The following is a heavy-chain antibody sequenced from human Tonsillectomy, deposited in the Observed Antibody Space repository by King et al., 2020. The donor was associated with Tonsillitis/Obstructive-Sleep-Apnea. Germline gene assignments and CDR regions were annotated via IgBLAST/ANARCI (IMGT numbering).Heavy chain of an antibody. CDR1: GFSLSNSGVG. J-gene: IGHJ5*02. CDR2: IYWDDDK. CDR3: THSANDFWRGYWENWFDP. Sequence: TLKESGPTLVKPTQTLTLTCTFSGFSLSNSGVGVGWIRQPPGKALEWLALIYWDDDKWYSPSLKSRLTITKDTSKNQVVLTMTNMDPVDTATYYCTHSANDFWRGYWENWFDPWGQGTLVTVSS. V-gene: IGHV2-5*02. D-gene: IGHD3-3*01.